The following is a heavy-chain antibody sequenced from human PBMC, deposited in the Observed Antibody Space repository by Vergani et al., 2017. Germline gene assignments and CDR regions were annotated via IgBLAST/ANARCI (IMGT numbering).Heavy chain of an antibody. V-gene: IGHV3-48*02. D-gene: IGHD6-19*01. Sequence: EVQLVESGGGLVQPGGSLGLSCAASGFTFSSYSMNWVRQAPGKGLEWVSYISSSSSTIYYADSVKGRFTISRDNAKNSLYLQMNSLRDEDTAVYYCARAMRLRQTGIAVAGTGLDYWGQGTLVTVSS. J-gene: IGHJ4*02. CDR3: ARAMRLRQTGIAVAGTGLDY. CDR1: GFTFSSYS. CDR2: ISSSSSTI.